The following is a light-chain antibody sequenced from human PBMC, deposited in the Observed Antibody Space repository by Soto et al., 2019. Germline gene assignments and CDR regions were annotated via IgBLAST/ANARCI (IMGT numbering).Light chain of an antibody. CDR2: DAS. CDR1: QSISSY. V-gene: IGKV3-11*01. J-gene: IGKJ4*01. CDR3: HQRSNGGT. Sequence: EIVLTQSPVTLSLSPGERATLSCRASQSISSYLTWYQHKPGQAPRLLIYDASNRATCIPARCSGSGSATAFTRTISSLEAHDFEVYYCHQRSNGGTFGRGTKVEIK.